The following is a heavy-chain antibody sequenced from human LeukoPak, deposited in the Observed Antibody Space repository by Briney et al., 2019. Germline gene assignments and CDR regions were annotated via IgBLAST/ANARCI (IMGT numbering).Heavy chain of an antibody. J-gene: IGHJ4*02. Sequence: SETLSLTFAVDGGSFSGYYWSWIRQPPGKGVELIGEINHSGSTNYNPSLKSRVTISVDTSKNQFSLKLSSVTAADTAVYYCARGEGPSGGSLTFDYWGQGTLVTVSS. V-gene: IGHV4-34*01. CDR2: INHSGST. CDR1: GGSFSGYY. CDR3: ARGEGPSGGSLTFDY. D-gene: IGHD2-15*01.